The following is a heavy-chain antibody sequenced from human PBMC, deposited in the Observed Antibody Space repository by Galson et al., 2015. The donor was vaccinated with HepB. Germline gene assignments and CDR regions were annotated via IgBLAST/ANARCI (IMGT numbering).Heavy chain of an antibody. J-gene: IGHJ4*02. CDR1: GYTFTRYF. Sequence: SVKVSCKASGYTFTRYFMHWVRQAPGQGLEWMGIINPTDGSTTYAQKLQGRVTMTRDTSTSTVNMEVSSLRSEDTAVYYCARDVYGGKPLFDYWGQGSLVTVSS. D-gene: IGHD4-23*01. V-gene: IGHV1-46*01. CDR2: INPTDGST. CDR3: ARDVYGGKPLFDY.